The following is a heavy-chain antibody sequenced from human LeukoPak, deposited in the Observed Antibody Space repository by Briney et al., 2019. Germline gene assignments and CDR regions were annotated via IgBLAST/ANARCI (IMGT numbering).Heavy chain of an antibody. CDR2: ISGSGGST. D-gene: IGHD6-19*01. CDR3: AKDRLVAGMGTNWFDP. V-gene: IGHV3-23*01. J-gene: IGHJ5*02. Sequence: GGSLRLSCAASGFTFSGYAMSWVRQAPGKGLEWVSAISGSGGSTYYADSVKGRFTISRDNSKNTLYLQMNSLRAEDTAVYYCAKDRLVAGMGTNWFDPWGQGTLVTVSS. CDR1: GFTFSGYA.